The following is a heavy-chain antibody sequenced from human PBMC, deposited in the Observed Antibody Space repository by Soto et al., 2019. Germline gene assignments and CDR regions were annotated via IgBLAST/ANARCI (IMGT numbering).Heavy chain of an antibody. CDR1: GVSVVSSSW. D-gene: IGHD2-8*02. CDR2: VYLTGTT. Sequence: SETLSLTCDVSGVSVVSSSWWSWVRQSPGKGLEWVGEVYLTGTTRYNPSLKGRVSISIDKSKNQVSLTLNSVTAAVAAVYYCARGFQYWLPTFDWGQGIRVTVSS. J-gene: IGHJ4*02. CDR3: ARGFQYWLPTFD. V-gene: IGHV4-4*02.